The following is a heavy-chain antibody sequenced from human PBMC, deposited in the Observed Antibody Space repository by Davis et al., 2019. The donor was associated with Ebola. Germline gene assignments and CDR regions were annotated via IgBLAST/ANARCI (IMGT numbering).Heavy chain of an antibody. V-gene: IGHV3-30-3*01. Sequence: GESLKISCAASGFTFSSYAMHWVRQAPGKGLEWVAVISYDGSNKYYADSVKGRFTISRDNSKNTLYLQMNSLRAEDTAVYYCARDFFPTYSIKLDPYNWFDPWGQGTLVTVSS. J-gene: IGHJ5*02. CDR2: ISYDGSNK. CDR1: GFTFSSYA. CDR3: ARDFFPTYSIKLDPYNWFDP. D-gene: IGHD4-11*01.